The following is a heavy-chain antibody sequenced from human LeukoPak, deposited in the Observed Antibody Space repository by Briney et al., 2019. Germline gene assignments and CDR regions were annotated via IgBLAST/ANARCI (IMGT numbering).Heavy chain of an antibody. D-gene: IGHD6-6*01. V-gene: IGHV3-23*01. CDR2: ISGSGGST. CDR3: AKGTWSIAARKNAFDI. CDR1: GFTLSSYA. Sequence: SGRSLRLSCAPSGFTLSSYAMSWVRQAPGKGLEWDSAISGSGGSTSYAGSVKGRFTIARDNPKNTLYLQTNSLRAEDTAVYYCAKGTWSIAARKNAFDIWGQGTMVTVSS. J-gene: IGHJ3*02.